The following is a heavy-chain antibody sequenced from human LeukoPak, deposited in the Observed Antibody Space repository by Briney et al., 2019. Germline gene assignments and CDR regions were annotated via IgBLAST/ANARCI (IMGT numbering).Heavy chain of an antibody. J-gene: IGHJ4*02. CDR2: IYYSGST. V-gene: IGHV4-59*01. Sequence: SETLSLTCTVSGGSISNYYWSWIRQPPGKGLEWIGYIYYSGSTNYNPSLKSRVTISVDTSKNQFSLKLSSVTAADTAVYYRARGEGYTNSWYSYFDYWGQGTLVTVSS. D-gene: IGHD6-13*01. CDR3: ARGEGYTNSWYSYFDY. CDR1: GGSISNYY.